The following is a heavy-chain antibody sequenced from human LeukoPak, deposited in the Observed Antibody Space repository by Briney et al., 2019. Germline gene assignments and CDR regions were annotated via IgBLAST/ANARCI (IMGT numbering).Heavy chain of an antibody. CDR2: ISSTSVSI. D-gene: IGHD6-6*01. J-gene: IGHJ3*02. Sequence: GGSLRLSCVASGFPSRNYGMNWVRQAPRKGLEWVSYISSTSVSINYADSVRGRFTISRDNVRNSLYLQVDSLRVEDTAVYYCARGGAARPDIWGQGTMVIVSS. CDR1: GFPSRNYG. V-gene: IGHV3-48*01. CDR3: ARGGAARPDI.